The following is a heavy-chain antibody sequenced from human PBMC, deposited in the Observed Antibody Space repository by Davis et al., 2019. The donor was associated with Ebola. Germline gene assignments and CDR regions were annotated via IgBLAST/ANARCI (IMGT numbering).Heavy chain of an antibody. CDR3: ARLKWELRTYYYYGMDV. CDR1: GYSFTSYW. CDR2: IYPGDSDT. D-gene: IGHD1-26*01. J-gene: IGHJ6*02. V-gene: IGHV5-51*01. Sequence: GESLKISCKGSGYSFTSYWIGWVRQMPGKGLEWMGIIYPGDSDTRYSPSFQGQVTISADKSISTAYLQWSSLKASDTAMYYCARLKWELRTYYYYGMDVWGQGTTVTVSS.